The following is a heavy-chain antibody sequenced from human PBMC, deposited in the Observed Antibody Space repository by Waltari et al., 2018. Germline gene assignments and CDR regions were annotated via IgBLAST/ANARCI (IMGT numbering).Heavy chain of an antibody. J-gene: IGHJ3*02. D-gene: IGHD6-19*01. CDR3: ARGEAVAGQKANDAFDI. CDR1: GGTFSSYT. V-gene: IGHV1-69*02. Sequence: QVQLVQSGAEVKKPGSSVKVSCKASGGTFSSYTISWVRQDPGQGLEWMGRIIPILGIANYAQKFQGRVTITADKSTSTAYMELSSLGSEDTAVYYCARGEAVAGQKANDAFDIWGQGTMVTVSS. CDR2: IIPILGIA.